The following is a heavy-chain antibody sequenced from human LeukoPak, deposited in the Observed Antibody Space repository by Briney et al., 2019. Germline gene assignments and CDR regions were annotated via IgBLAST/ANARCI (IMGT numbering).Heavy chain of an antibody. CDR1: GGSFSGYY. J-gene: IGHJ4*02. V-gene: IGHV4-34*01. CDR2: INHSGST. Sequence: SETLSLTCAVYGGSFSGYYWSWIRQPPGKGLECIGEINHSGSTNYNPSLKSRVTISVDTSKNQFSLKLSSVTAADTAVYYCARAIGYCSSTSCQGYFDYWGQGTLVTVSS. D-gene: IGHD2-2*01. CDR3: ARAIGYCSSTSCQGYFDY.